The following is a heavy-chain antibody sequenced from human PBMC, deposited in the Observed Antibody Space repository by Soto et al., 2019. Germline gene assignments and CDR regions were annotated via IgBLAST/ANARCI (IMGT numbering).Heavy chain of an antibody. V-gene: IGHV4-39*01. Sequence: SETLSLACAVSGGSISSTTYYWAWLRQPPGKGLEWVATIYYSGATYYNPSLKSRLTISIDTSKNQFSLRLSYVTAADTAMYYCARYYDTSNRPYFHHWGQGTRVTVSS. CDR3: ARYYDTSNRPYFHH. CDR2: IYYSGAT. D-gene: IGHD3-22*01. J-gene: IGHJ1*01. CDR1: GGSISSTTYY.